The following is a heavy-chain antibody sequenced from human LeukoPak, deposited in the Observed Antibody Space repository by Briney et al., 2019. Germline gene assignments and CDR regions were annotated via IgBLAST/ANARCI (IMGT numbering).Heavy chain of an antibody. Sequence: ASVKVSCEASGYTFTGYYIHWVRQAPGQGFEWMGWIHPNSGATGYAQNLQGRVTMTRDTSISTAYMDLSRLRSDDTAVYYCARNTAPGYGLDVWGQGTPVTVSS. J-gene: IGHJ6*02. D-gene: IGHD5-18*01. CDR3: ARNTAPGYGLDV. CDR1: GYTFTGYY. CDR2: IHPNSGAT. V-gene: IGHV1-2*02.